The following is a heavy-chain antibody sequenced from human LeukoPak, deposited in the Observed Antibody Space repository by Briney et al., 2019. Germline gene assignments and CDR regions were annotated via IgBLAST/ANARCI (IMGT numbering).Heavy chain of an antibody. Sequence: GGSLRLSCAASGFTLSSYDMHWVRQATGKGLEWVSAIGSAGGTYYPGSVKGRFTISRENAKNSLYPQMDSLRAGDTAVYYCARGWERGFDYWGQGTLVTVSS. CDR2: IGSAGGT. D-gene: IGHD1-26*01. CDR1: GFTLSSYD. J-gene: IGHJ4*02. CDR3: ARGWERGFDY. V-gene: IGHV3-13*01.